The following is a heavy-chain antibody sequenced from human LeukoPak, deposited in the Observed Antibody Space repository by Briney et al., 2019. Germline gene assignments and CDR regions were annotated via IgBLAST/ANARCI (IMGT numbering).Heavy chain of an antibody. J-gene: IGHJ6*03. Sequence: PSETLSLTCAVYGGSFSGYYWSWIRQPPGKGLEWIGEINHSGSTNYNPSLKSRVTISVDTSKNQFSLKLSSVTAADTAVYYCARFLYYDSSGYYRYDYYYYYMDVWGKGTTVTVSS. V-gene: IGHV4-34*01. D-gene: IGHD3-22*01. CDR2: INHSGST. CDR3: ARFLYYDSSGYYRYDYYYYYMDV. CDR1: GGSFSGYY.